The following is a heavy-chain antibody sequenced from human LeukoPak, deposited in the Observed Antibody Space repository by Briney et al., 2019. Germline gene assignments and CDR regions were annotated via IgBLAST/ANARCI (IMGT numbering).Heavy chain of an antibody. Sequence: SETLSLTCTVSGGSISSSSYYWGWIRQPPGKELDWIGSIYYSGSTYYNPSLKSRFTISVDTSKNQFSLKLSSVTAADTAVCYCVNYYDSSDYQQPNHFDYWGQGTLVTVSS. CDR1: GGSISSSSYY. CDR3: VNYYDSSDYQQPNHFDY. J-gene: IGHJ4*02. CDR2: IYYSGST. V-gene: IGHV4-39*01. D-gene: IGHD3-22*01.